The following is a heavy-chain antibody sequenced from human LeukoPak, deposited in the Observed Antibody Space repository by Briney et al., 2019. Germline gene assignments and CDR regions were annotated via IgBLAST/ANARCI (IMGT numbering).Heavy chain of an antibody. CDR3: ARDPGAAAARHFDY. CDR2: ISAYNGNT. Sequence: GASVKVSCKASGYTFTSYGISWVRQVPGQGLEWMGWISAYNGNTNYAQKLQGRVTTTTDTSTSTAYMELRSLRSDDTAVYYCARDPGAAAARHFDYWGQGTLVTVSS. D-gene: IGHD6-13*01. J-gene: IGHJ4*02. V-gene: IGHV1-18*04. CDR1: GYTFTSYG.